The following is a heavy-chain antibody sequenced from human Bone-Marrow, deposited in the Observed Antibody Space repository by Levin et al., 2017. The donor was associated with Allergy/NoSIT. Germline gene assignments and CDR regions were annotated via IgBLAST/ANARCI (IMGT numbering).Heavy chain of an antibody. J-gene: IGHJ6*02. Sequence: PGGSLRLSCAASGFTFSSYWMSWVRQAPGKGLDWVANIKQDGSEKYYVDSVKGRFTISRDNAKNSLYLQMNSLRAEDTAVYYCARDLQFRFLEWSPGYYYYYGMDVWGQGTTVTVSS. CDR1: GFTFSSYW. V-gene: IGHV3-7*01. CDR2: IKQDGSEK. D-gene: IGHD3-3*01. CDR3: ARDLQFRFLEWSPGYYYYYGMDV.